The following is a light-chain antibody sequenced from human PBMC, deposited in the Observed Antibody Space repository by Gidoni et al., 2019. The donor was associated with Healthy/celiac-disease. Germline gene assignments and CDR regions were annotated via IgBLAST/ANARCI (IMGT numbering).Light chain of an antibody. Sequence: DIQMTQSPSTLSASVGDRVTITCRASQSISSWLAWYQQKPGKAPKLLIYKASSLESGVPSRFSGSGSGTEFTLTISSLQPDDFATYYCQQYNSYPYTFGQGTRLEIK. V-gene: IGKV1-5*03. CDR2: KAS. J-gene: IGKJ2*01. CDR3: QQYNSYPYT. CDR1: QSISSW.